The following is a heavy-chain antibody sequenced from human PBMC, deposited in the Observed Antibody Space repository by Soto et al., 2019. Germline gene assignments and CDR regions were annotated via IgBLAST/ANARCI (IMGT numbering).Heavy chain of an antibody. V-gene: IGHV1-69*01. D-gene: IGHD2-15*01. CDR1: RGTFSNYA. CDR3: SIVTAYGMDV. Sequence: QVQLEQSGAEVKKPGSSLKVSCKATRGTFSNYAISWVRQAPGQGLEWMAGIIPVYGTPNYAQRFQDRVTIIADESTTTAYMEVHSLRSEDTAIYYCSIVTAYGMDVWGPGTTVIVSS. J-gene: IGHJ6*02. CDR2: IIPVYGTP.